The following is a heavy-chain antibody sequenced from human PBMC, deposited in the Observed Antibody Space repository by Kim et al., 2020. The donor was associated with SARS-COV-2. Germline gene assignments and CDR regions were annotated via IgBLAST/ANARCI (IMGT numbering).Heavy chain of an antibody. CDR1: GFTFSNYA. D-gene: IGHD3-22*01. CDR2: IVNGGGTT. V-gene: IGHV3-23*01. CDR3: AKTTDRIVYLFAD. Sequence: GGSLRLSCAVSGFTFSNYAMSWVRQAPGTGLEWVSIIVNGGGTTYYADSVKGRFTISRDNSKNMLYLQMNSLRAEDTAVYYCAKTTDRIVYLFADCGQGALGTVSS. J-gene: IGHJ4*02.